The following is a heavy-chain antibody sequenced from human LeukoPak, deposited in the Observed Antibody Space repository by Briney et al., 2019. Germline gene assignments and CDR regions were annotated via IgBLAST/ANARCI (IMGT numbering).Heavy chain of an antibody. CDR1: GFTFSSYA. J-gene: IGHJ4*02. CDR2: ISGSGGST. CDR3: AKVRLLWFGEFPDY. D-gene: IGHD3-10*01. Sequence: SGGSLRLSCAASGFTFSSYAMSWLRQDPGKGLEWVSAISGSGGSTYYADSVKGRFTISRDNSKNTLYLKMNSLRAEDTAVYYCAKVRLLWFGEFPDYWGQGTLVTVSS. V-gene: IGHV3-23*01.